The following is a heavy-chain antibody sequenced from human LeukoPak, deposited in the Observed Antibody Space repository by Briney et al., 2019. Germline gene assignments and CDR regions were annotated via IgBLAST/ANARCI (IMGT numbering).Heavy chain of an antibody. CDR3: ARHQRIERMRYFDL. V-gene: IGHV5-51*01. D-gene: IGHD1-1*01. Sequence: GASLQISCKGSGYSFTSNWIAWVRPMPGKGLEWMGIIYPTDSTTRYSPSFQGQVTISADKSINTAYLQWSSLKASDTAMYYCARHQRIERMRYFDLWGRGTLVTVSS. CDR2: IYPTDSTT. J-gene: IGHJ2*01. CDR1: GYSFTSNW.